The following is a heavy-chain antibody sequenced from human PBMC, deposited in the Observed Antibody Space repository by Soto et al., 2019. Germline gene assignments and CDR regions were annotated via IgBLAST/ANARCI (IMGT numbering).Heavy chain of an antibody. Sequence: AASLKVSCKTSGCTFTTHYMHWVRQAPGQGLEWMGIINISGGGTSYAQKFQGRVTMSRDTSTSTVYMELSSLRSEDTAVYYCARDSTLGYWGQGTLVTVSS. V-gene: IGHV1-46*01. CDR1: GCTFTTHY. CDR2: INISGGGT. CDR3: ARDSTLGY. J-gene: IGHJ4*02.